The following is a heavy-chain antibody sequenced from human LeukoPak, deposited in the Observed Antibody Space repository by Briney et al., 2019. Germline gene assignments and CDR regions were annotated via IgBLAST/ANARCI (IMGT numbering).Heavy chain of an antibody. V-gene: IGHV3-53*01. CDR2: IYSGGST. CDR1: GFTVSSNY. Sequence: PGGSLRLSCAASGFTVSSNYMSWVRQAPGKGLEWVSVIYSGGSTYYADSVKGRFTISRDNSKNTLYLQMNSLRAEDTAVYYCARDIFGGNKPTGEDYWGQGTLVTVSS. D-gene: IGHD3-16*01. CDR3: ARDIFGGNKPTGEDY. J-gene: IGHJ4*02.